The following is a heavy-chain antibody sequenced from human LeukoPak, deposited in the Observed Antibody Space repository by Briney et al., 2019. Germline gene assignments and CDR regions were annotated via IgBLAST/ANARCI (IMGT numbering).Heavy chain of an antibody. D-gene: IGHD1-14*01. CDR2: IYYSGST. CDR1: GGSISDYY. CDR3: ARDRFGLKTRSYYYYMDV. Sequence: PSETLSLTCTVSGGSISDYYWSWIRQPPGKGLEWIGYIYYSGSTNYNPSLKSRVTISVDTSKNQFSLKLSSVTAADTAVYYCARDRFGLKTRSYYYYMDVWGKGTTVTVSS. J-gene: IGHJ6*03. V-gene: IGHV4-59*01.